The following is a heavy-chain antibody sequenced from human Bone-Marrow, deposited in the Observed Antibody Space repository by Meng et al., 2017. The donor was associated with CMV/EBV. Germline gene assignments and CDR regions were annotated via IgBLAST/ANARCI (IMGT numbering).Heavy chain of an antibody. V-gene: IGHV1-8*01. CDR1: GYTFTSYD. CDR3: ATGVADFEY. J-gene: IGHJ4*02. CDR2: MNPNSGNT. Sequence: QGQLVQSGAEVKKPGASVKVSCKASGYTFTSYDINSVRQAAGQGLEWMGWMNPNSGNTDYAQKFQGRVTMTRNISKSTAYMDLSSLRSEDTAVYYCATGVADFEYWGQGTLVTVSS. D-gene: IGHD6-19*01.